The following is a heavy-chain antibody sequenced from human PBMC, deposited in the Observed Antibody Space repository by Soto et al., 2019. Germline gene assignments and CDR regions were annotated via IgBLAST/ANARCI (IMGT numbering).Heavy chain of an antibody. V-gene: IGHV1-18*01. CDR3: ARGPTVGDI. CDR1: GYTFNSYG. Sequence: QVKLVQSGGEVKKPGASVKVSCKASGYTFNSYGISWVRQAPGQGLEWMGWIRVKSGNTNYAQNFQGRFTMTTDTSTSTAYMELRSLRSDDTAVYYCARGPTVGDIWGQGTMVTVSS. J-gene: IGHJ3*02. CDR2: IRVKSGNT. D-gene: IGHD2-21*02.